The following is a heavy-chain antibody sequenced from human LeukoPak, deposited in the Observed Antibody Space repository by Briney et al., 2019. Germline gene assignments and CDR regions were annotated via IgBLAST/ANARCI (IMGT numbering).Heavy chain of an antibody. CDR3: AREIVGAKKANLDY. CDR1: VGTFSSYT. J-gene: IGHJ4*02. V-gene: IGHV1-69*04. CDR2: IIPILGIA. D-gene: IGHD1-26*01. Sequence: ASVKVSCKASVGTFSSYTISWVRQAPGQGLEWMGRIIPILGIANYAQKFQGRVTITADKSTSTAYMELSSLRSEDAAVYYCAREIVGAKKANLDYWGQGTLVTVSS.